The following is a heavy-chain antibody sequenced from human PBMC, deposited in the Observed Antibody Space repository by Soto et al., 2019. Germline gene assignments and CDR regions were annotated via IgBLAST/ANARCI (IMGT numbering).Heavy chain of an antibody. J-gene: IGHJ4*02. CDR1: GFPFREFG. CDR3: ARRWNYYLDF. D-gene: IGHD1-1*01. Sequence: QMQLVDSGGGVVQPGRSLRLSCVASGFPFREFGMHWVRQAPGKGLEWVALISYDGSDYADSVKCRFTISRDDSRDTLFLHMDNLRPDDTGVYYCARRWNYYLDFWGQGTLVAVSS. V-gene: IGHV3-33*05. CDR2: ISYDGSD.